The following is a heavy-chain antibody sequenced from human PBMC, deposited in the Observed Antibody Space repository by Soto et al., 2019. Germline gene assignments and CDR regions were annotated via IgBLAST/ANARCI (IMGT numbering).Heavy chain of an antibody. CDR2: INPNSGGT. D-gene: IGHD1-26*01. V-gene: IGHV1-2*04. Sequence: ASVKVSCKASGYTFTGYYMHWVRQAPGQGLEWMGWINPNSGGTNYAQKFQGWVTMTRDTSISTAYMELSGLRSDDTAVYYCARERLLTHWFDPWGQGTLVTVSS. J-gene: IGHJ5*02. CDR1: GYTFTGYY. CDR3: ARERLLTHWFDP.